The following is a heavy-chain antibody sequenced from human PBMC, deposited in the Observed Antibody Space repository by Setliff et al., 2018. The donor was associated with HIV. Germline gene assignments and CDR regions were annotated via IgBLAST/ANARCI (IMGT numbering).Heavy chain of an antibody. J-gene: IGHJ4*02. D-gene: IGHD1-26*01. CDR1: GFTFSNYW. CDR2: INQDGSEK. Sequence: PGGSLRLSCAASGFTFSNYWISWVRQAPGKGLEWVANINQDGSEKYYLDSVKGRFTISRDNAKNSLYLQMNSLRADDTAVYYCARDSGTVVGATGPGYWGQGTLVTVSS. V-gene: IGHV3-7*01. CDR3: ARDSGTVVGATGPGY.